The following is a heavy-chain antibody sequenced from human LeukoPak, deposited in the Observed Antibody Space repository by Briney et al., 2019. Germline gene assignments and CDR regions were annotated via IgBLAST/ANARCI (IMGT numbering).Heavy chain of an antibody. V-gene: IGHV1-69*13. D-gene: IGHD2-21*01. CDR1: GGSLSRYT. J-gene: IGHJ5*01. CDR2: IIPVFTTT. Sequence: SVKVSCKASGGSLSRYTITWVRQAPGQGLEGMGGIIPVFTTTRYGPKFQGRVTITADESTSTAPQELSSLRSDDTAVYYWATSNCGYGWCDFWGEGTVVTVSS. CDR3: ATSNCGYGWCDF.